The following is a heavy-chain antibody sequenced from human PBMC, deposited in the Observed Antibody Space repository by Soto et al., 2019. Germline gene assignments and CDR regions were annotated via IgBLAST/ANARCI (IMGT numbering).Heavy chain of an antibody. V-gene: IGHV3-7*01. D-gene: IGHD6-13*01. CDR3: AKGGSAALIAPSGRDNWFDP. Sequence: EVQLVESGGGLVQPGGSLRLSCTASGFTFSDSWMTWVRQAPGKGLEWVARIKPDESEKKYADSVKGRFSISRDNAKNSMYLQMDSLRGEDTAVYYCAKGGSAALIAPSGRDNWFDPWGQGTQVTVSS. CDR2: IKPDESEK. CDR1: GFTFSDSW. J-gene: IGHJ5*02.